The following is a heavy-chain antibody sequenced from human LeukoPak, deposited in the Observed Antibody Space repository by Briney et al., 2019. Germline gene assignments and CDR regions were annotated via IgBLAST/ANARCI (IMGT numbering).Heavy chain of an antibody. CDR2: IWYDGSNK. J-gene: IGHJ4*02. D-gene: IGHD6-19*01. CDR3: ARAPAWQWPRAIFDS. V-gene: IGHV3-33*01. Sequence: SGGSLRLSCAASGFTFSSYGMPWVRQAPGKGLEWVAVIWYDGSNKYYADSVKGRFTFSRDNSKSTLYLQMNSLRTEDTAVYFCARAPAWQWPRAIFDSWGQGTLVTVSS. CDR1: GFTFSSYG.